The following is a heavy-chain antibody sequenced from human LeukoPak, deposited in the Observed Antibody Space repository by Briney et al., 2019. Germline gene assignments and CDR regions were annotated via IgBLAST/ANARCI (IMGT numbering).Heavy chain of an antibody. CDR1: GFTFSSYA. J-gene: IGHJ4*02. V-gene: IGHV3-64*01. Sequence: GGSLRLSCAASGFTFSSYAMHWVRQAPGKGLEYVSAISSNGGSTYYANSVKGRFTISRDNSKNTLYLQMGSLRAEDMAVYYCARGPAGWLQLSYFDYWGRGTLVTVSS. D-gene: IGHD5-24*01. CDR3: ARGPAGWLQLSYFDY. CDR2: ISSNGGST.